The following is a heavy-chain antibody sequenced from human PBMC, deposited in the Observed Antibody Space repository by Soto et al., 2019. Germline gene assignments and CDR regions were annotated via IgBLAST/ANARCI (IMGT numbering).Heavy chain of an antibody. CDR2: INPNSGGT. V-gene: IGHV1-2*02. Sequence: GASVKVSCKASGYTFTGSYMHWVRQAPGQGLEWMGWINPNSGGTNYAKKFQGRVTITRDTSASTAYMELSSLTSEDTAVYYCACNYYDSSGLDYWGQGTLVTVSS. D-gene: IGHD3-22*01. CDR3: ACNYYDSSGLDY. CDR1: GYTFTGSY. J-gene: IGHJ4*02.